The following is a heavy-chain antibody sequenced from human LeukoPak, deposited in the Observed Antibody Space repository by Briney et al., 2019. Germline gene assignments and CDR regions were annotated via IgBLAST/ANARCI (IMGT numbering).Heavy chain of an antibody. D-gene: IGHD3-3*01. Sequence: PSETLSLTCAVSGYSISSGYHWGRIRQPPGQGLEWIGYIHHSGTTDYNPSLKSRVIILVDTTKNQFSLKVGSLTAADTAVYYCARRLGVITRDAYDIWGQGTMVIVSS. V-gene: IGHV4-38-2*01. CDR1: GYSISSGYH. CDR2: IHHSGTT. CDR3: ARRLGVITRDAYDI. J-gene: IGHJ3*02.